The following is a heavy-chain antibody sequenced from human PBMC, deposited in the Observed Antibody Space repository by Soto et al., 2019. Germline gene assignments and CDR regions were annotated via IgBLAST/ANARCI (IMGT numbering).Heavy chain of an antibody. D-gene: IGHD3-3*01. V-gene: IGHV3-11*01. J-gene: IGHJ6*02. Sequence: GGSVELSCAASGFTCGQYYMCCVRLALEKGLEWVSYFSSSGSTIYYADSVKGRFTISRDNAKNSLYLQMNSLRAEDTAVYYCARGVLEWLLFTAPFHYYGMDVWGQGTTVTVSS. CDR2: FSSSGSTI. CDR3: ARGVLEWLLFTAPFHYYGMDV. CDR1: GFTCGQYY.